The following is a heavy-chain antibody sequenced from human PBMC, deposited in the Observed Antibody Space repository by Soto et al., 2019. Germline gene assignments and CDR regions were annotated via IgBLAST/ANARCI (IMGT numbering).Heavy chain of an antibody. CDR2: ITSSSSTI. V-gene: IGHV3-48*02. Sequence: EVQLVESGGGLVQPGGSLRLSCAASGFTFSTYSMNWVRQAPGKGLEWIAYITSSSSTILYADSVKGRFTISTDNAKNSLYLQMNSLRDEDTSGYYCARDNGIAGSFDPWGQGTLVTVSS. CDR3: ARDNGIAGSFDP. D-gene: IGHD6-13*01. J-gene: IGHJ5*02. CDR1: GFTFSTYS.